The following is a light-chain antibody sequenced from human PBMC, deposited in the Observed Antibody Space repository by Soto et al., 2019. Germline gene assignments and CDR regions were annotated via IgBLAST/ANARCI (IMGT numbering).Light chain of an antibody. CDR2: DAS. V-gene: IGKV1-5*01. CDR1: QSISSQ. J-gene: IGKJ1*01. Sequence: PSTLSASVGDRVTITFRASQSISSQLAWYQQKPGKAPKLLIYDASSLESGVPSRFSGSGYGTEFNLTISSLQTDDFATYYCQQYSDYPRTFGQGTKVDIK. CDR3: QQYSDYPRT.